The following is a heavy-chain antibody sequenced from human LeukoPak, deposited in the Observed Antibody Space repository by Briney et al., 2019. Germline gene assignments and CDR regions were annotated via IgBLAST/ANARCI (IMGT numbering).Heavy chain of an antibody. Sequence: GGSRRLSCAASGFTFSSYSMNWVRQAPGKGLEWVSYISHNSRTMHYADSVKGRLTISRDDAKNSLFLQMNSLRDEDTAVYYCVRGYPLGVATFDSWGQGTLVIVSS. CDR1: GFTFSSYS. CDR2: ISHNSRTM. J-gene: IGHJ4*02. CDR3: VRGYPLGVATFDS. D-gene: IGHD3-10*01. V-gene: IGHV3-48*02.